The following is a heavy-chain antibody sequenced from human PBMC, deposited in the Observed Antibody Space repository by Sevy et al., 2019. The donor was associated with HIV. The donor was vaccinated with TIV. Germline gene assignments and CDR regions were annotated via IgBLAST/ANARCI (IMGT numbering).Heavy chain of an antibody. D-gene: IGHD3-9*01. V-gene: IGHV3-74*01. Sequence: GGSLRLSCAASGFTLSIYWMHWVRQVPGKGLVWVSHINSDGKSKRDEVSVDVRFTISRDNAEKTVYLQMNSLGADDTAVYYCVRGSTGTFGHWGQGTLVTVSS. CDR1: GFTLSIYW. CDR3: VRGSTGTFGH. J-gene: IGHJ4*02. CDR2: INSDGKSK.